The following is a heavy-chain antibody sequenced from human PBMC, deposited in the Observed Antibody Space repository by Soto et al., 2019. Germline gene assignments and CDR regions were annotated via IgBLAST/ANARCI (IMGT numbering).Heavy chain of an antibody. CDR3: ARDRGIAAAGKTYYYYGMDV. V-gene: IGHV1-18*01. CDR2: ISAYNGNT. D-gene: IGHD6-13*01. J-gene: IGHJ6*02. CDR1: GYTFTSYG. Sequence: GASVKVSCKASGYTFTSYGISWVRQAPGQGLEWMGWISAYNGNTNYAQKLQGRVTMTTDTSTSTAYMELRSLRSDDTAVYYCARDRGIAAAGKTYYYYGMDVWGQGTTVTVSS.